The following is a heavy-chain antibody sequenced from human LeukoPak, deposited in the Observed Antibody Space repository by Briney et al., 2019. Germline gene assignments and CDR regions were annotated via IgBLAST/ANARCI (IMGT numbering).Heavy chain of an antibody. CDR1: GYTFTAYS. V-gene: IGHV1-2*02. D-gene: IGHD2-2*01. CDR3: ARVFSTSTSSLDY. CDR2: INPNSGVT. Sequence: ASVKVSCKASGYTFTAYSLHWVRRAPEQGLEWMGWINPNSGVTNYAQKFQGRVIMTRDTSISTAYMELSRLGSDDTAVYYCARVFSTSTSSLDYWGQGTLVTVSS. J-gene: IGHJ4*02.